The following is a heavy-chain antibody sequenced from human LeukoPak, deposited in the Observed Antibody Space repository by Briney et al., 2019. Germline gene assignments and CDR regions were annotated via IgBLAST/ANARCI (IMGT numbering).Heavy chain of an antibody. CDR2: ILNDGSQE. J-gene: IGHJ3*02. V-gene: IGHV3-33*01. Sequence: PGGSLRLSCAASGFTFSSYGMHWVRQAPGKGLEWGEVILNDGSQEKYADSVKGRFTISRDNSKNTLFLQMNSLRAEDTAVYYCARDDALGDNALDIWGQGTMVTVSS. CDR3: ARDDALGDNALDI. D-gene: IGHD3-16*01. CDR1: GFTFSSYG.